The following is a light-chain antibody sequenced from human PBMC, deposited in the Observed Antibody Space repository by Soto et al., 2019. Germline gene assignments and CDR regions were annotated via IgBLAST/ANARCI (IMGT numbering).Light chain of an antibody. CDR3: QQCSDWPLIT. CDR2: GAS. V-gene: IGKV3-15*01. J-gene: IGKJ5*01. CDR1: QSVSSY. Sequence: EVVMTQSPAPLSVSPGERATLSCRASQSVSSYLAWYQQKPGQAPRLLIYGASTRATGIPARFSGSGSGTEFTLTISSLQSEDFAVYYCQQCSDWPLITFGQGTRLEIK.